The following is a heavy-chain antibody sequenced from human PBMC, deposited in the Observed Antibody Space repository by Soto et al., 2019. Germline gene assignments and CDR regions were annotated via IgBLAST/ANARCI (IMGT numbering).Heavy chain of an antibody. Sequence: QVQLQESGPGLVKPSQTLSLTCTVSGGSISSGGYYWSWIRQHPGKGLEWIGYIYYSGSTYYNPSLKSPVTISVDTSKNPLSLQLSSVTAADTAGYYCAASCVGCGGCHFYGMDVLGQGTTVTVSS. D-gene: IGHD2-21*01. CDR2: IYYSGST. V-gene: IGHV4-31*01. J-gene: IGHJ6*02. CDR3: AASCVGCGGCHFYGMDV. CDR1: GGSISSGGYY.